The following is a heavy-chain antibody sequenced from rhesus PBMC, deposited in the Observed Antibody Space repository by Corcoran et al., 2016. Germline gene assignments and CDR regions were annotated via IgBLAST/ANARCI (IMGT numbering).Heavy chain of an antibody. J-gene: IGHJ4*01. CDR1: GFTFSTYP. Sequence: EVQLVETGGGLVQPGGSLRLSCAASGFTFSTYPMQWVRQAPGQGPEWFSTINSGGGSTYYADSVKGRFTISRDNSKNTLSLQMNSLRAEDTAVYYCATYRSWSHDYWGQGVLVTVSS. CDR3: ATYRSWSHDY. D-gene: IGHD6-13*01. CDR2: INSGGGST. V-gene: IGHV3-103*01.